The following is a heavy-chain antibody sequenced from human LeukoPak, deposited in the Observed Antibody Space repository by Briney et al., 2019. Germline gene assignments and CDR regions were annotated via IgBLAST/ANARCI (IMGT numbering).Heavy chain of an antibody. V-gene: IGHV4-59*01. CDR2: IYYSGST. CDR1: GGSTSIYY. CDR3: ARGDNWFDP. J-gene: IGHJ5*02. Sequence: SETLSLTCTVSGGSTSIYYWSWIRQPPGKGLEWIGYIYYSGSTNYNPSLKSRVTISVVTSKNQFSLKLSSVTAADTAVYYCARGDNWFDPWGQGTLVTVSS. D-gene: IGHD5-24*01.